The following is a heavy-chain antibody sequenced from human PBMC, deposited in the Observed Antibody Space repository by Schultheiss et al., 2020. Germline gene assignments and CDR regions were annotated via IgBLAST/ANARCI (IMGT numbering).Heavy chain of an antibody. J-gene: IGHJ6*02. CDR2: ISGSGGST. D-gene: IGHD3-10*01. CDR1: GFTFSSYG. V-gene: IGHV3-23*01. Sequence: GESLKISCAASGFTFSSYGMHWVRQAPGKGLEWVSAISGSGGSTYYADSVKGRFTISRDNSKTTLYLQMNSLRAEDTALYYCAKAYYGHYYYGMDVWGQGTTVTVSS. CDR3: AKAYYGHYYYGMDV.